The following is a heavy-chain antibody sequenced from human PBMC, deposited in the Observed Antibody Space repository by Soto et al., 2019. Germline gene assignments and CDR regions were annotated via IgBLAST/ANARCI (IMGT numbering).Heavy chain of an antibody. Sequence: QVQLQQSGPGLVKPSQTLSLTCAISGDSVSGNSVTWNWIRQSPSRSLEWLGRTYYRSKWYSDYAVSVKIRVTITPDTSKIQFSLPLNSATPEDTAVYSCVRLIGNTWLDCWRQGTLVTVSS. V-gene: IGHV6-1*01. D-gene: IGHD2-8*01. CDR3: VRLIGNTWLDC. J-gene: IGHJ5*01. CDR2: TYYRSKWYS. CDR1: GDSVSGNSVT.